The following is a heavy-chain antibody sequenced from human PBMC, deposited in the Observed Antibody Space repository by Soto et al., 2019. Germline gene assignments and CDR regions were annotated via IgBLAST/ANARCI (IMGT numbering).Heavy chain of an antibody. Sequence: GGSLRLSCSASGFTFSSYAMHWVRQAPGKGLEYVSAISSNGGSTYYADSVKGRFTISRDNSKNTLYLQMSSLRAEDTAVYYRVKERLAGDQRNAFDIWGQGTMVTVSS. CDR3: VKERLAGDQRNAFDI. J-gene: IGHJ3*02. CDR1: GFTFSSYA. D-gene: IGHD3-16*01. V-gene: IGHV3-64D*06. CDR2: ISSNGGST.